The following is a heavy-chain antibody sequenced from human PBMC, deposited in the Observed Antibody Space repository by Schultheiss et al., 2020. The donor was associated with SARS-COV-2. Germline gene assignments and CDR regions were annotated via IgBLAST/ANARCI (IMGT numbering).Heavy chain of an antibody. J-gene: IGHJ6*02. Sequence: GESLKISCAASGFSFLSYAMHWVRQAPGKGLEWVAVISYDGSNKYYADSVKGRFTISRDNSKNTLYLQMNSLRAEDTAVYYCARDSGRYSSGWYYYGMDVWGQGTTVTVSS. CDR1: GFSFLSYA. CDR2: ISYDGSNK. CDR3: ARDSGRYSSGWYYYGMDV. V-gene: IGHV3-30*04. D-gene: IGHD6-19*01.